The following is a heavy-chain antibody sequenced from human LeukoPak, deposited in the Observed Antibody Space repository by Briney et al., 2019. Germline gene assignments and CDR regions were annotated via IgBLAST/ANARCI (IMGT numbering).Heavy chain of an antibody. CDR2: ISSSSNMI. CDR1: GFTFSTYS. J-gene: IGHJ4*02. Sequence: PGGSLRLSCAASGFTFSTYSMNCVRQAPGKGLEWLSYISSSSNMIYYADSVKGRFTISRDNAKNSLYLQMTALRDEDTAVYYCARGPAAAIDYWGQGTLVTVSS. V-gene: IGHV3-48*02. D-gene: IGHD2-2*01. CDR3: ARGPAAAIDY.